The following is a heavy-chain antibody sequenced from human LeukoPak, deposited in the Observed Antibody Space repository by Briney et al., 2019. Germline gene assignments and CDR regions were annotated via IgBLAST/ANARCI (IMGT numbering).Heavy chain of an antibody. J-gene: IGHJ4*02. Sequence: PSKILSLTCTVSGGSISSYYWSWIRQPPGKGLEWIGYIYYRGSTNYNPSFKSRVTISVDTSKNQFSLKLSSVTAADTAVYYCARHIAAAGIFDYWGQGTLVSGSS. D-gene: IGHD6-13*01. CDR2: IYYRGST. CDR1: GGSISSYY. V-gene: IGHV4-59*08. CDR3: ARHIAAAGIFDY.